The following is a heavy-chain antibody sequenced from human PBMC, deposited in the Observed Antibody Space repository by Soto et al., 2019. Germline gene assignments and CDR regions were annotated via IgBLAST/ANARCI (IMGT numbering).Heavy chain of an antibody. V-gene: IGHV3-23*01. CDR3: AKDLRTVVTHAASDI. J-gene: IGHJ3*02. CDR2: VSGNGFST. Sequence: PXXSLRLSCAASGFTFSIYAMSWVRQAPGKGLEWVSAVSGNGFSTFYADSVRGRFTISRDNSKNTLFLQMSSLRADDTAVYYCAKDLRTVVTHAASDIWGQGTMVTVSS. CDR1: GFTFSIYA. D-gene: IGHD2-21*02.